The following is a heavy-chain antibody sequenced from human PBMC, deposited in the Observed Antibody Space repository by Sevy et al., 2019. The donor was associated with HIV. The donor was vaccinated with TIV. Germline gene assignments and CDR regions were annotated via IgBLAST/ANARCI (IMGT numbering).Heavy chain of an antibody. CDR2: ITRNSYEAYGGTT. Sequence: GGSLRLSCTTSGFTFDDYAMSWFRQAPGKGLEWVAFITRNSYEAYGGTTDYGASVKGRFISSRDDSKSIAYLQMSSRKTEDTAVYYCTRGLATADTPEYYFDYWGQGTRVTVSS. CDR3: TRGLATADTPEYYFDY. CDR1: GFTFDDYA. J-gene: IGHJ4*02. V-gene: IGHV3-49*03. D-gene: IGHD2-15*01.